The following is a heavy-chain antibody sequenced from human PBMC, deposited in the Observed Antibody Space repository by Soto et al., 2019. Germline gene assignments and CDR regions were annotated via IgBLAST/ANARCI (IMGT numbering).Heavy chain of an antibody. CDR1: GYTFTNFA. CDR2: INAGNGDT. V-gene: IGHV1-3*01. Sequence: QVLLVQSGAEVKKPGASVKVSCKASGYTFTNFAMHWVRPAPGQKLEWMGWINAGNGDTKYPQNCQGRVTFTRDTSATTAYMELSSLRSEDTAVYYCARGNSGRYDIPLFWGQGTLLTVSS. D-gene: IGHD6-19*01. CDR3: ARGNSGRYDIPLF. J-gene: IGHJ4*02.